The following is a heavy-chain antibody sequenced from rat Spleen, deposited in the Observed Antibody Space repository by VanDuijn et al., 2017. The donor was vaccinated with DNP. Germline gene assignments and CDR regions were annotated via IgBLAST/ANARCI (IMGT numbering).Heavy chain of an antibody. CDR2: ITNTGGSS. Sequence: EVQLVESGGGLVQPGRSLKLSCIGSGFTFNNYWMTWIRQAPGKGLEWVASITNTGGSSYYLDSVKGRFTISRDNAKSTLYLQMNSLRSEETATYYCTSLSMDAWGQGASVTVSS. J-gene: IGHJ4*01. CDR3: TSLSMDA. D-gene: IGHD1-1*01. V-gene: IGHV5-31*01. CDR1: GFTFNNYW.